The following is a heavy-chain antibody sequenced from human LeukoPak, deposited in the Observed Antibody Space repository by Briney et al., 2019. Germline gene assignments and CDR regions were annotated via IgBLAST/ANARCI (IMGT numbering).Heavy chain of an antibody. CDR1: GFTFSSYG. D-gene: IGHD3-22*01. CDR3: ARVPSIYDSSGYLNY. CDR2: IWYDGSNK. V-gene: IGHV3-33*01. Sequence: GGSLRLSCAASGFTFSSYGMHWVRQAPGKGLEWVAVIWYDGSNKHYADSVKGRFTISRDNSKNTLYLQMNSLRAEDTAVYYCARVPSIYDSSGYLNYWGQGTLVTVSS. J-gene: IGHJ4*02.